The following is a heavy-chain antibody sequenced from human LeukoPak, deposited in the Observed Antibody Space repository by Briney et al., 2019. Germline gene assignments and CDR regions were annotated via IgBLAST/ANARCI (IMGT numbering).Heavy chain of an antibody. CDR1: GFTVSSNY. CDR2: IYSGGST. Sequence: SGGSLRLSCAASGFTVSSNYMSWVRQAPGKGLEWVSVIYSGGSTYYADSVKGRFTISRDNSKNTLYLQMNSLRAEDTAVYYCARETVDFGVVIGHYYYYYYMDVWGKGTTVTVSS. D-gene: IGHD3-3*01. V-gene: IGHV3-53*01. CDR3: ARETVDFGVVIGHYYYYYYMDV. J-gene: IGHJ6*03.